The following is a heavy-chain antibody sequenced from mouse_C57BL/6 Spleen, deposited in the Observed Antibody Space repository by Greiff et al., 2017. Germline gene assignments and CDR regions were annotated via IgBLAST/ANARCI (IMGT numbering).Heavy chain of an antibody. J-gene: IGHJ1*03. CDR2: IDPSDSET. D-gene: IGHD1-1*01. CDR1: GYTFTSYW. Sequence: VQLQQPGAELVRPGSSVKLSCKASGYTFTSYWMHWVKQRPIQGLEWIGNIDPSDSETHYNQKFKDKATLTVDKSSSTAYMQLSSLTSEDSAVYYCSYYGSSYGGYFDVWGTGTTVTVSS. V-gene: IGHV1-52*01. CDR3: SYYGSSYGGYFDV.